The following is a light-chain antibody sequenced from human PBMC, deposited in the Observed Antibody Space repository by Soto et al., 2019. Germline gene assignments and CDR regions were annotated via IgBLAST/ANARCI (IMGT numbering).Light chain of an antibody. CDR3: RQYNNWPPWT. CDR2: GAS. CDR1: QSVSSN. J-gene: IGKJ1*01. Sequence: EIVMTQSPATLSVSPGERATFSCRASQSVSSNLAWYQQKPGQAPRLLIYGASIRATGIPARFSGSGSGTDFTLTISSLQSEDFAVYYCRQYNNWPPWTFGQGTKVDIK. V-gene: IGKV3-15*01.